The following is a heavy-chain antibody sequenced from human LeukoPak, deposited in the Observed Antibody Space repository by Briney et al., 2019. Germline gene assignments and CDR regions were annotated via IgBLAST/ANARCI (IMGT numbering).Heavy chain of an antibody. CDR2: IYSSGST. J-gene: IGHJ4*02. CDR1: GGSISGYY. CDR3: ARENSGSYREFDY. V-gene: IGHV4-4*07. Sequence: SETLSLTCTVSGGSISGYYWSWIRQPAGKGLEWIGLIYSSGSTNYNPSLESRVSMSVDTSKNQFSLKLSSVTAADTAVFYCARENSGSYREFDYWGQGTLVTVSS. D-gene: IGHD1-26*01.